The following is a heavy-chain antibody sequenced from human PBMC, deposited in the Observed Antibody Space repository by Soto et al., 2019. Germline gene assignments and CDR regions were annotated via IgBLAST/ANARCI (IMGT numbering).Heavy chain of an antibody. CDR2: IKTDGSTI. CDR3: ARGVRNYYALDV. Sequence: EVQLVESGGGLVQPGGSLRLSCAASGFTFSSHWMHWIRQAPGKGLVWVSRIKTDGSTINYGDSVKGRFSMSRDNAKNTVYLQMNSLRAEDTAVYYCARGVRNYYALDVWGRGTMVTVSS. CDR1: GFTFSSHW. V-gene: IGHV3-74*01. J-gene: IGHJ6*02.